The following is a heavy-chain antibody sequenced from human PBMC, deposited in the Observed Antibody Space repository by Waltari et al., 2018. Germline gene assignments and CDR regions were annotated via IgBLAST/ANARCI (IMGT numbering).Heavy chain of an antibody. V-gene: IGHV3-74*01. CDR1: GFTFSRYW. D-gene: IGHD6-19*01. J-gene: IGHJ4*02. CDR3: AGGSGWLTDS. CDR2: IERDGSST. Sequence: EVQLVESGGCLVQPGGSLRLSCAASGFTFSRYWMQWVRQAPGKGLVLVSLIERDGSSTTYADSVKGRFTISRDNATNTLYLQMDSLRVEDTAVYYCAGGSGWLTDSWGQGTLVTVSS.